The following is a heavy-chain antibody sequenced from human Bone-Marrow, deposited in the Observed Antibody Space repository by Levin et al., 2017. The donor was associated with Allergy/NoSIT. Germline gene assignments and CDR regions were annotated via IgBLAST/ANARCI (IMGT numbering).Heavy chain of an antibody. CDR3: AKVLDDDGDYAAIDAFDI. CDR1: GFTFSNAW. D-gene: IGHD4-17*01. V-gene: IGHV3-15*07. CDR2: IKSKTDGGAA. J-gene: IGHJ3*02. Sequence: TGGSLRLSCAASGFTFSNAWMNWVRQAPGKGLEWVGRIKSKTDGGAADYAAPVKGRFSISRDDSKNTLSLQMNSLKTEDTAVYYCAKVLDDDGDYAAIDAFDIWGQGTMVTVSS.